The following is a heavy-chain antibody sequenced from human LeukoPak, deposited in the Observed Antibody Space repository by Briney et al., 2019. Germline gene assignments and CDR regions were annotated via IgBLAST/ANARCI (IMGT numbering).Heavy chain of an antibody. CDR1: GFTFSSYS. V-gene: IGHV3-21*01. D-gene: IGHD3-22*01. CDR3: ARGTYYYDSSSYHPPPTRHDY. Sequence: GGSLRLFRAASGFTFSSYSMSWVRQAPGKGLEWVSSISSRSAYIYYANSVKVRFTISRDNRKNSLYIQMHNLRAEDTAFYYCARGTYYYDSSSYHPPPTRHDYWGQGTLVTVSS. CDR2: ISSRSAYI. J-gene: IGHJ4*02.